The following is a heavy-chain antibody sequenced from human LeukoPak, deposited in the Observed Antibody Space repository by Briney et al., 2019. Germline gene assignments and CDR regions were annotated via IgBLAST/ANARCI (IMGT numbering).Heavy chain of an antibody. D-gene: IGHD2-2*01. J-gene: IGHJ4*02. CDR3: ARGLRYCSNTGCYFPVEFPFDY. CDR2: ISGTGDGA. V-gene: IGHV3-23*01. CDR1: GLTFAAYG. Sequence: GGSLRLSCVASGLTFAAYGMSWVRQAPGKGLEWVPTISGTGDGAAFGDSVKAYADSVKGRFTISRDNSRSTLYLQMNSLRVEDTAFYYCARGLRYCSNTGCYFPVEFPFDYWGQGILVTVS.